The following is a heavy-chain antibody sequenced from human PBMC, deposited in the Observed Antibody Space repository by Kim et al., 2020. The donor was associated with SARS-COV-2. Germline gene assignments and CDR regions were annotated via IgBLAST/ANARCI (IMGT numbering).Heavy chain of an antibody. D-gene: IGHD6-13*01. Sequence: GGSLRLSCAASGFTFSTYAMSWVRQAPGKGLEWVSGMSGTGGTTYYADSVKGRFTISRDNSKNTLYLQMNSLRAEDTAVYYCATHLGPAAVTVVGFDCWGQGTPVTVSS. J-gene: IGHJ4*02. CDR2: MSGTGGTT. V-gene: IGHV3-23*01. CDR3: ATHLGPAAVTVVGFDC. CDR1: GFTFSTYA.